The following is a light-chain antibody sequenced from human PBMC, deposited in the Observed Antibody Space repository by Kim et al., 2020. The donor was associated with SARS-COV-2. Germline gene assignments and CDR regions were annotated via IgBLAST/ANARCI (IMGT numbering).Light chain of an antibody. CDR2: DTY. J-gene: IGKJ4*01. CDR3: QHRDSWPLT. CDR1: QSVRSY. Sequence: LSPGERATLSCRASQSVRSYLAWYQQKPGQAPRLLIYDTYNRATGIPARFSGSGSGTDFTLTISSLDPEDFAVYYCQHRDSWPLTFGGGTKVDIK. V-gene: IGKV3-11*01.